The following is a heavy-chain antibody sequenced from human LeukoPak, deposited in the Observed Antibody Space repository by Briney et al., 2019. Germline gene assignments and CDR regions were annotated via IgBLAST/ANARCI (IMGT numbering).Heavy chain of an antibody. V-gene: IGHV4-39*01. D-gene: IGHD3-22*01. CDR2: MYYSGST. CDR3: ARGPYSYDSSGAFDI. CDR1: GGSISSSSDY. Sequence: SETLSLTCTVSGGSISSSSDYWGWVRQPPRKGLEWIGSMYYSGSTYYNSSLRSRVTISVDTSKSQFSLKLSSVTAADTAVYFCARGPYSYDSSGAFDIWGQGTMVTVSP. J-gene: IGHJ3*02.